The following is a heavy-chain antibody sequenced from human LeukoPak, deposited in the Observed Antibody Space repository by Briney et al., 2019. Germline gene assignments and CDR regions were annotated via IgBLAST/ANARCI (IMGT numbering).Heavy chain of an antibody. J-gene: IGHJ3*01. D-gene: IGHD3-10*02. CDR2: IWYDGSNE. V-gene: IGHV3-33*01. CDR3: AREISMFVNAFDL. CDR1: EFTFSNSG. Sequence: GSLRLSCAASEFTFSNSGMHWVRQAPGKGLEWVAVIWYDGSNEYYADAVKGRFIISRDNSKNTVHLQMNSLRVEDTSVYYCAREISMFVNAFDLWGQGTLVAVSS.